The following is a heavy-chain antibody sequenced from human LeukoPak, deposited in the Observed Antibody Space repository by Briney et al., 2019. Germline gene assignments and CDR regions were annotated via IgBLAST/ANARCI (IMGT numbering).Heavy chain of an antibody. Sequence: SETLSLTCAVYGGSFSGYYWSWIRQPPGKGLEWIGEINHSGSTNYNPSLKSRVTISVDTSKNQFSLKLSSVTAADTAVYYCARHLGAQSLIAFDIWGQGTMVTVSS. CDR1: GGSFSGYY. V-gene: IGHV4-34*01. CDR3: ARHLGAQSLIAFDI. D-gene: IGHD3-16*01. J-gene: IGHJ3*02. CDR2: INHSGST.